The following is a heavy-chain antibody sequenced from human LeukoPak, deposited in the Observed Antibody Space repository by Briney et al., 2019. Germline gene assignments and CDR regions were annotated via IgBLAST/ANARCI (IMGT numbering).Heavy chain of an antibody. D-gene: IGHD3-10*01. CDR2: IYGSGST. V-gene: IGHV4-59*01. J-gene: IGHJ5*02. CDR1: GGSISSYY. Sequence: SETLSLTCTVSGGSISSYYWSWIRQSPGKGLEWIGLIYGSGSTNYNPSLKSRVTISVDTSKNQFSLNLNSLTPADTAVYYCARAGQSAGANWFDPWGQGTLVTVSS. CDR3: ARAGQSAGANWFDP.